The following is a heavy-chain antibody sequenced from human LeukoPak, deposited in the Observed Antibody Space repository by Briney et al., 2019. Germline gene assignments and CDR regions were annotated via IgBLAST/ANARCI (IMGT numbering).Heavy chain of an antibody. J-gene: IGHJ4*02. CDR3: ARDAHYYDSSGYLFDY. D-gene: IGHD3-22*01. V-gene: IGHV3-30-3*01. Sequence: GGSLRLSCAASGFTFSSYAMDWVRQAPGKGLEWVAVISYDGSNKYYADSVKGRFTISRDNSKNTLYLQMNSLRAEDTAVYYCARDAHYYDSSGYLFDYWGQGTLVTVSS. CDR1: GFTFSSYA. CDR2: ISYDGSNK.